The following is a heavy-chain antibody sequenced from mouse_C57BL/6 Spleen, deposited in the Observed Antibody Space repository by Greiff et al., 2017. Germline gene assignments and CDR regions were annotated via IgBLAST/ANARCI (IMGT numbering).Heavy chain of an antibody. CDR2: ISSGSSTI. D-gene: IGHD2-5*01. CDR3: ARDSNYYAMDY. CDR1: GFTFSDYG. J-gene: IGHJ4*01. Sequence: DVQLVESGGGLVKPGGSLKLSCAASGFTFSDYGMHWVRQAPEKGLEWVAYISSGSSTIYYADTVKGRFTISRDNAKNTLFLQMTSLRSEDTAMYYCARDSNYYAMDYWGQGTSVTVSS. V-gene: IGHV5-17*01.